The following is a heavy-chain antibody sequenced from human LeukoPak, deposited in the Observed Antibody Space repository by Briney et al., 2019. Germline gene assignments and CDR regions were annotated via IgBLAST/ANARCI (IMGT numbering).Heavy chain of an antibody. CDR3: ARGGRYRYGYNEYHSYMDI. J-gene: IGHJ6*03. V-gene: IGHV4-39*07. CDR1: GGSISSSSYY. D-gene: IGHD5-24*01. CDR2: IYYSGST. Sequence: PSETLSLTCTVSGGSISSSSYYWGWIRQPPGKGLEWIGSIYYSGSTYYNPSLKSRVTISVDTSKNQFSLKLSSVTAAETAVYYCARGGRYRYGYNEYHSYMDIWGKGTTVTVSS.